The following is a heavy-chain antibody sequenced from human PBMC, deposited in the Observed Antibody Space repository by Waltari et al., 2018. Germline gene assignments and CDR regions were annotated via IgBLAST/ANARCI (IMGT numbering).Heavy chain of an antibody. Sequence: EVQLVESGGGLIQPGGSLRLSCAASGFTVSSNYLSWVRQAPGKGLEWVSIIYSGVSTYYADSVKGRFTISRDNSKNTLYLQMNSLRAEDTAVDYCARDASGGSYYFDYWGQGTLVTVSS. V-gene: IGHV3-53*01. J-gene: IGHJ4*02. CDR1: GFTVSSNY. CDR2: IYSGVST. CDR3: ARDASGGSYYFDY. D-gene: IGHD2-15*01.